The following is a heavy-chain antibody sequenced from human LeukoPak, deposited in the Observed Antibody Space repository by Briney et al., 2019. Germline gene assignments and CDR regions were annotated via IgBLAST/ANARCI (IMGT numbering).Heavy chain of an antibody. CDR3: ARLHMTTVNYYYYYGMDV. CDR2: IYYSGST. Sequence: PSETLSLTCTVSGGSISSYYWSWIRQPPGKGLEWIGYIYYSGSTNYNPSLKSRVTISVDTSKNQFSLKLSSVTAADTAVYYCARLHMTTVNYYYYYGMDVWGQGTTVTVSS. J-gene: IGHJ6*02. V-gene: IGHV4-59*08. D-gene: IGHD4-4*01. CDR1: GGSISSYY.